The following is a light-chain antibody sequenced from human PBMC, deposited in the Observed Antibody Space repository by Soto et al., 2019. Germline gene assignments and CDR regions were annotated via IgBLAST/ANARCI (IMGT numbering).Light chain of an antibody. CDR1: QSVSNNY. Sequence: EIVLMHSAGTLSLSPGERVTLSCRASQSVSNNYLAWYQQKPGQAPRLLIYGASNRATGIPDRFSGSGSGTDFTLTISRLEPPDFEVYYCQQYGSSGTLGQGTKVDIK. V-gene: IGKV3-20*01. J-gene: IGKJ1*01. CDR3: QQYGSSGT. CDR2: GAS.